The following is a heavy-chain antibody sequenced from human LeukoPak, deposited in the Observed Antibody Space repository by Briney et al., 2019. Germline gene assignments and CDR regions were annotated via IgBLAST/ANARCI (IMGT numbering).Heavy chain of an antibody. CDR3: TRSLGSCSGGSCYS. V-gene: IGHV3-7*03. D-gene: IGHD2-15*01. Sequence: GGSLRLSCAASGFTFSNYWMSWVRQAPGNGLEWVANIKRDGSDKYYVDSVKGRFTISRDNAKNSLYLQMNSLRADDTAVYYCTRSLGSCSGGSCYSWGQGTLVTVSS. J-gene: IGHJ4*02. CDR1: GFTFSNYW. CDR2: IKRDGSDK.